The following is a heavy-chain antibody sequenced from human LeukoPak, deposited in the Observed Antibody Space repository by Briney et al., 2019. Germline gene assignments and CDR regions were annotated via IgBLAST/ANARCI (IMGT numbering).Heavy chain of an antibody. V-gene: IGHV3-33*01. D-gene: IGHD2-15*01. CDR1: GFTFSSYG. CDR3: ARDPGYCSGGSCYYFDY. CDR2: IWYDGSNK. Sequence: GGSLRLSCAASGFTFSSYGMHWVRQAPGKGLEWVAVIWYDGSNKYYADSVKGRFTISRDNSKNTLYLQMNSLRAEDTAVYYCARDPGYCSGGSCYYFDYWGQGTLVTVTS. J-gene: IGHJ4*02.